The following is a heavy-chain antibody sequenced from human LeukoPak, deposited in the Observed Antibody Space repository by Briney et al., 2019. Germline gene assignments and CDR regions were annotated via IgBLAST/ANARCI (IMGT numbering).Heavy chain of an antibody. J-gene: IGHJ4*02. D-gene: IGHD3-9*01. CDR2: ISSSSSYT. CDR1: AFTVSDYY. V-gene: IGHV3-11*06. CDR3: ARVRLNDILTGYYTGAYYFDY. Sequence: GGSLRLSCAASAFTVSDYYMSWIRQAPGKGLEWASYISSSSSYTNYADSVKGRFTISRDNAKNSLYLQMNSLRAEDTAVYYCARVRLNDILTGYYTGAYYFDYWGQGTLVTVSS.